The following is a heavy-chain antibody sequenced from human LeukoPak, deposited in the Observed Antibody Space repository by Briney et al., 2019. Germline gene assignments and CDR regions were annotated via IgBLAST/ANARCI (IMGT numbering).Heavy chain of an antibody. CDR2: IIPIFGTA. Sequence: ASVKVSCKASGYTFTSYYMHWVRQAPGQGLEWMGGIIPIFGTANYAQKFQGRVTITRNTSISTAYMELSSLRSEDTAVYYCARGGNSGSNDYWGQGTLVTISS. J-gene: IGHJ4*02. CDR1: GYTFTSYY. D-gene: IGHD1-26*01. V-gene: IGHV1-8*03. CDR3: ARGGNSGSNDY.